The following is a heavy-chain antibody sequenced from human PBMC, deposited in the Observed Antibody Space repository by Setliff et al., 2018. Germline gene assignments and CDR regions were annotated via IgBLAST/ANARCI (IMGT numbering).Heavy chain of an antibody. CDR2: ISWDGGST. D-gene: IGHD3-16*01. V-gene: IGHV3-43*01. Sequence: GGSLRLSCAASGFTFDDYTMHWVRQAPGKGLEWVSLISWDGGSTYYADSVKGRFTISRDNSKNSLYLQMNSLRAEDTAVYYCARDGGEYWGQGTLVTVLL. CDR3: ARDGGEY. J-gene: IGHJ4*02. CDR1: GFTFDDYT.